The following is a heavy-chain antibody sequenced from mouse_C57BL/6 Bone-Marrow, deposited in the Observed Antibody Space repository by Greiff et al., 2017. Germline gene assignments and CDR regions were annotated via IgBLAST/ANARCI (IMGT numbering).Heavy chain of an antibody. CDR2: ISSGGSYT. CDR1: GFTFSSYG. Sequence: EVKLMESGGDLVKPGGSLKLSCAASGFTFSSYGMSWVRQTPDKRLEWVATISSGGSYTYYPDSVKGRFTISRDNAKNTLYLQMSSLKSEDTAMYYCARQDCMDYWGQGTSVTVSS. J-gene: IGHJ4*01. CDR3: ARQDCMDY. V-gene: IGHV5-6*01.